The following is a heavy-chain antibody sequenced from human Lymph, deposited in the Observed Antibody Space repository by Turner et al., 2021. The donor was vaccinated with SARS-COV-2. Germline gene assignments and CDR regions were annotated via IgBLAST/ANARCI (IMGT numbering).Heavy chain of an antibody. CDR2: IIPILRIA. CDR1: GGTFSSYA. V-gene: IGHV1-69*10. D-gene: IGHD3-10*01. CDR3: ARVVGGFGELGYYYYYGMDV. Sequence: QVQLVQSGAEVKKPGSSVKVSCKASGGTFSSYAISWVRQAPGQGLGWRGGIIPILRIATSAKKFQGRVTITADKSTSTAYMGLSSLRSEDTAVFYCARVVGGFGELGYYYYYGMDVWGQGTTVTVSS. J-gene: IGHJ6*02.